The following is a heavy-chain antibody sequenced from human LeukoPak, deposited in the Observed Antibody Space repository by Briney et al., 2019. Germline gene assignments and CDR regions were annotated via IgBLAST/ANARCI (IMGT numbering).Heavy chain of an antibody. CDR2: ISDRGGST. CDR1: GFTFSSYV. J-gene: IGHJ4*02. CDR3: ATRYCSGGRCYAWY. Sequence: GGSLRLSCAASGFTFSSYVMSWVRQAPGKGLEWVSTISDRGGSTFYADSVKGRFTVSRDNSKNTLYLQMNSLRAEDTAVYYCATRYCSGGRCYAWYWGQGTLVTVSS. V-gene: IGHV3-23*01. D-gene: IGHD2-15*01.